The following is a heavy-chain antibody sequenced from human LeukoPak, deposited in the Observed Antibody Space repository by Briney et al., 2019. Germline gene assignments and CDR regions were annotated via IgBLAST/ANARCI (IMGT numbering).Heavy chain of an antibody. CDR1: GFTFSSYG. J-gene: IGHJ6*02. CDR3: ARDIIRFSFHYYGMDV. CDR2: IWYDGSNK. Sequence: QPGGSLRLSCAASGFTFSSYGMHWVRQAPGKGLEWVAVIWYDGSNKYYADSVKGRFTISRDNSKNTLYLQMNSLRAEDTAVYYCARDIIRFSFHYYGMDVWGQGTTVTVSS. V-gene: IGHV3-33*01. D-gene: IGHD3-3*01.